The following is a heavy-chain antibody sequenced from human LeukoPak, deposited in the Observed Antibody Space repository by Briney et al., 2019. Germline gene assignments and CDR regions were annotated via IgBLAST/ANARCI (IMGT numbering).Heavy chain of an antibody. Sequence: PGGSLRLSCAASGFTFSSYEMNWVRQAPGKGLEWVSYISSSGSTIYYADSVKGRFTISRDNAKNSLYLQMSSLRAEDKAVYYCARGRLPDSLYYFDCWGQGTLVTVSS. D-gene: IGHD2-21*01. CDR1: GFTFSSYE. CDR3: ARGRLPDSLYYFDC. J-gene: IGHJ4*02. V-gene: IGHV3-48*03. CDR2: ISSSGSTI.